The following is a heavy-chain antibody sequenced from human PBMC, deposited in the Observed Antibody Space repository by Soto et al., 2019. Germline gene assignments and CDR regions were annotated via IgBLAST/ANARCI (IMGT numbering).Heavy chain of an antibody. D-gene: IGHD3-3*01. CDR1: GFTFGDSA. Sequence: SLRLSYAASGFTFGDSAMYWDQQATGKGLEWVSGISWNSGSIGYADSVKGRFTISRDNAKNSLYLQMNSLRAEDTALYYCAKDSDFGVVSNYYYYMDVWGKGTTVTVSS. V-gene: IGHV3-9*01. CDR3: AKDSDFGVVSNYYYYMDV. CDR2: ISWNSGSI. J-gene: IGHJ6*03.